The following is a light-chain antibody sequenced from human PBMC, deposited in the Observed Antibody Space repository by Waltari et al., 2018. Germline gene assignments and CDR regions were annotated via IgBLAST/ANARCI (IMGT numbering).Light chain of an antibody. J-gene: IGLJ3*02. V-gene: IGLV1-47*01. CDR2: RNK. CDR1: RSNIGSNY. Sequence: QSVLTQPPSASGTPGQRVTISCSGSRSNIGSNYVYWYQQLPGTAPKLLIYRNKPRPSGFPDRSSGSKSGTSASLAISGLRSEDEADYYCAAWDDSLSGRVFGGGTKVTVL. CDR3: AAWDDSLSGRV.